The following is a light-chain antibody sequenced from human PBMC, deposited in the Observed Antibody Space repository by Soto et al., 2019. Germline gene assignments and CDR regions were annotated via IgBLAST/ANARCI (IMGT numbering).Light chain of an antibody. CDR3: QQCNNWPLT. CDR2: DAS. Sequence: EIVLTQSPATLSLSPGERATLSCRASQSVSSYLAWYQQKPGQAPRLLIYDASNRATGIPPRFSGSGSGTDFTLTIDSLEPDDFAVYYCQQCNNWPLTFGGGTKVDIK. V-gene: IGKV3-11*01. J-gene: IGKJ4*01. CDR1: QSVSSY.